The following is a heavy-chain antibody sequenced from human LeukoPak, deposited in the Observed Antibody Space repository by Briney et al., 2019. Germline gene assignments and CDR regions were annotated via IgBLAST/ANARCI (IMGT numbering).Heavy chain of an antibody. J-gene: IGHJ4*02. Sequence: GGSLRLSCAASGFTFSSYAMSWVRQAPGKGLEWVSAISGGGASGGRTYYADAVKGRFTISRDNSKDTLYLQMNSLRAEDTAVYYCAKGLQWELPCDYWGQGTLVTVSS. V-gene: IGHV3-23*01. CDR2: ISGGGASGGRT. CDR3: AKGLQWELPCDY. D-gene: IGHD1-26*01. CDR1: GFTFSSYA.